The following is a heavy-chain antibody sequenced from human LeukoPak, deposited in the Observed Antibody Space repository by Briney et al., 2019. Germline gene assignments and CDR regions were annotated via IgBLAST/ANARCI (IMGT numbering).Heavy chain of an antibody. CDR1: GFTFGDYS. J-gene: IGHJ4*02. CDR2: ISSGSRSI. CDR3: ARGELWIDY. Sequence: GGSLRLSCAASGFTFGDYSMNWVRQAPGKGLEWVSFISSGSRSILYADSVKGRFTISRDNAKNSMYLQMNTLRAGDTAVYYCARGELWIDYWGQGTLVTVSS. D-gene: IGHD2-21*01. V-gene: IGHV3-21*01.